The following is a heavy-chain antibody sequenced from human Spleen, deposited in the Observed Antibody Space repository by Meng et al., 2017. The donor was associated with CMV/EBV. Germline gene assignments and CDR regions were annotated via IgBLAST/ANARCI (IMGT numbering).Heavy chain of an antibody. V-gene: IGHV1-2*02. CDR1: GYTFTGYY. CDR2: INPNSGGT. CDR3: ARGQLPAYYIDH. J-gene: IGHJ4*02. Sequence: ASVKVSCKASGYTFTGYYVHWVRQAPGQWLEWMGWINPNSGGTNYAQKFQGRVTMTRDTSISTAYMELSSLRSEDTAVYYCARGQLPAYYIDHWGRGTVVTVSS. D-gene: IGHD2-2*01.